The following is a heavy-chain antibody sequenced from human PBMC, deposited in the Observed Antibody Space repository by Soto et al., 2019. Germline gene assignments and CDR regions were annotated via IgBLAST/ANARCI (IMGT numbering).Heavy chain of an antibody. Sequence: QVQLQESGPELVKPSQTLSLTCSVSGGSITTNGHYWTWIRQHPGQGLEWIAYIYYTGNSYLNPSIKSRLSMSVHTSKNQFALELRSVTPADTAVYYGARDQWGFDSWGQGTLVTVSS. CDR2: IYYTGNS. J-gene: IGHJ4*02. CDR1: GGSITTNGHY. D-gene: IGHD1-26*01. CDR3: ARDQWGFDS. V-gene: IGHV4-31*03.